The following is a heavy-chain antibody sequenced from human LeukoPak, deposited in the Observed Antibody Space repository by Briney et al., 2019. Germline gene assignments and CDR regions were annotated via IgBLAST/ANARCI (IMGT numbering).Heavy chain of an antibody. CDR1: GGSISSGGYY. V-gene: IGHV4-31*03. J-gene: IGHJ5*02. CDR3: ARVELLWFGELSWFDP. Sequence: SETLSLTCTVSGGSISSGGYYWSWIRQHPGKGLEWIGYIYYSGSTYYNPSLKSRVTISVDTSKNQFSLKLSSVTAADTAVYYCARVELLWFGELSWFDPWGQGTLVTVSS. CDR2: IYYSGST. D-gene: IGHD3-10*01.